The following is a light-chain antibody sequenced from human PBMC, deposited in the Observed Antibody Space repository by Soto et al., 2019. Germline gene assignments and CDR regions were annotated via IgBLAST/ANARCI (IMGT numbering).Light chain of an antibody. V-gene: IGLV1-40*01. CDR2: ANI. CDR3: QSYDSSLSGYV. J-gene: IGLJ1*01. Sequence: QSVLTQSPSVSGAPGQRVTISCTGSSPNIGAGYDVHWYQQLPGTAPKLLIFANINRPSGVPDRFSGSKSGTSASLAVTGLRAEDEADYYCQSYDSSLSGYVFGTGTKLTVL. CDR1: SPNIGAGYD.